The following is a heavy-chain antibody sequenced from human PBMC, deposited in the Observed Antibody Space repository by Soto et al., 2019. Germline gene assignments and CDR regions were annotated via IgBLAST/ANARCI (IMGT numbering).Heavy chain of an antibody. J-gene: IGHJ6*02. V-gene: IGHV5-51*01. CDR3: ARLMLWGASPHGMDV. D-gene: IGHD3-10*01. Sequence: GESLKISCKGSGYSFTTYRIGWVRQMPGKGLEYMGIIYPGDSDTRYSPSFQGQVTISADKSISTAYLQWSSLKAADTAIYYCARLMLWGASPHGMDVWGQGTTVTVSS. CDR2: IYPGDSDT. CDR1: GYSFTTYR.